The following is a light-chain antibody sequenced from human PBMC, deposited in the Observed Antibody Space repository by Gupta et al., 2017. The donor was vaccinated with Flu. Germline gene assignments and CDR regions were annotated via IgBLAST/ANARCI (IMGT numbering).Light chain of an antibody. J-gene: IGLJ3*02. Sequence: GQTVRVTCNGDSIRSSCASWDQQKPGQAPILVLYSYRRRPSGIPERFSGSNSGKTASLTITGAQAEDEADYYCESRDNSGNHGVFGGGTKVTVL. CDR1: SIRSSC. CDR3: ESRDNSGNHGV. CDR2: SYR. V-gene: IGLV3-19*01.